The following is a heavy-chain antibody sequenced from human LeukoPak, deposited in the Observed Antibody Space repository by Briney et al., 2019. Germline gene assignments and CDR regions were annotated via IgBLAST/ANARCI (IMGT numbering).Heavy chain of an antibody. Sequence: SSETLSLTCTVSGGSISGFYWSWIRQPPGKGLEWIGYMDKSGSTTYNPSLKSRVTISADTSRNQYSLRLSSVTAADTAVYYCAIDSGDHRVVYWGQGALVTVSA. CDR3: AIDSGDHRVVY. V-gene: IGHV4-4*08. D-gene: IGHD1-26*01. J-gene: IGHJ4*02. CDR2: MDKSGST. CDR1: GGSISGFY.